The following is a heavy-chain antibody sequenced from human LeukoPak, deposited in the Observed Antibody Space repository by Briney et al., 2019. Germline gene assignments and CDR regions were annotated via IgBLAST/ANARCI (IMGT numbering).Heavy chain of an antibody. CDR2: IYSSGST. V-gene: IGHV4-61*02. D-gene: IGHD4/OR15-4a*01. J-gene: IGHJ3*02. Sequence: SETLSLTCTVSGGSISSSCYYGSWIRQPAGKGLEWFWRIYSSGSTDYSPSLKSRVTMSVDTSKNQFSLQLFSVTAADTALYYCARGYGAATREAFDIWGQGTLVTVSS. CDR3: ARGYGAATREAFDI. CDR1: GGSISSSCYY.